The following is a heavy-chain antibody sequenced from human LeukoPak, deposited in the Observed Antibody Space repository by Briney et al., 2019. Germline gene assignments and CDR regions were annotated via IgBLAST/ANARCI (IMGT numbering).Heavy chain of an antibody. Sequence: SETLSLTCTVSGGSISSYYWSWIRQPPGKGLEWIGYIYYSGSTNYNPSLKSRVTISVDTSKNQFSLKLSSVTAADTAVYYCARGIAAAVGSPLRWFDPWGQGTLVTVSS. CDR3: ARGIAAAVGSPLRWFDP. CDR2: IYYSGST. J-gene: IGHJ5*02. D-gene: IGHD6-13*01. V-gene: IGHV4-59*01. CDR1: GGSISSYY.